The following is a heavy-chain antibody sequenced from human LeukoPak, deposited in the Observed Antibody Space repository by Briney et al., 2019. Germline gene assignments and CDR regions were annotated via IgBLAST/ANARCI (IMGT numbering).Heavy chain of an antibody. D-gene: IGHD3-10*01. CDR2: INSNSGGT. CDR1: GYTFTGYY. J-gene: IGHJ6*02. CDR3: ARGYGSGSYYSRYGMDV. V-gene: IGHV1-2*02. Sequence: ASVKVSCKASGYTFTGYYMHWVRQAPGQGLGWMGWINSNSGGTNYAQKFQGRVTMTRDTSISAAYMELSRLRSDDTAVYYCARGYGSGSYYSRYGMDVWGQGTTVTVSS.